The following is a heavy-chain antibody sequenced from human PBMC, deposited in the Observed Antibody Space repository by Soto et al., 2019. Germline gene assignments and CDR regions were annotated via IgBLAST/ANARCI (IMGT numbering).Heavy chain of an antibody. CDR1: GFTFSSYE. Sequence: GGSLRLSCAASGFTFSSYEMNWVRQAPGKGLEWVSYTSSSGSTIYYADSVKGRFTISRDNAKNSLYLQMNSLRAEDTAVYYCARDRVRKTGYCSGGSCDYYYGMDVWGQGTTVIFAS. J-gene: IGHJ6*02. V-gene: IGHV3-48*03. CDR2: TSSSGSTI. D-gene: IGHD2-15*01. CDR3: ARDRVRKTGYCSGGSCDYYYGMDV.